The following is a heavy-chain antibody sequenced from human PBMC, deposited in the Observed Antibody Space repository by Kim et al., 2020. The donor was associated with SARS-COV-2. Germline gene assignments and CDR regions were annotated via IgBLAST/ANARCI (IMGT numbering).Heavy chain of an antibody. J-gene: IGHJ4*02. V-gene: IGHV3-72*01. CDR3: SRDGSGDY. CDR2: KRYTT. Sequence: KRYTTNYAASVKGRFTISRDDSKNSVYLQMNNLKTDDAAVYYCSRDGSGDYGGQGTLVTVSS.